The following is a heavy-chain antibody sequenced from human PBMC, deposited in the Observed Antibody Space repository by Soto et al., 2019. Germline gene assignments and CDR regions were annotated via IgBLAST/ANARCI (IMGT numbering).Heavy chain of an antibody. CDR3: AKATSATCTGSICYSFDY. Sequence: ASVKVSCKASGYTFTSYYMHWVRQAPGQGLEWMGIINPSGGSTSYAQKFQGRVTMTRDTSTSTVYMELSSLRSEDTAVYYCAKATSATCTGSICYSFDYWGQGTLVTVSS. CDR2: INPSGGST. V-gene: IGHV1-46*01. CDR1: GYTFTSYY. D-gene: IGHD2-21*01. J-gene: IGHJ4*02.